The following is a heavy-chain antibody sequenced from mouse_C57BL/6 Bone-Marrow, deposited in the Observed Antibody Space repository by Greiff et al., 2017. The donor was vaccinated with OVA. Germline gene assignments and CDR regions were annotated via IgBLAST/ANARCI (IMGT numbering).Heavy chain of an antibody. Sequence: EVQLQQSVAELVRPGASVKLSCTASGFNIKNTYMHWVKQRPDQGLEWIGRIDPANDNTKYAPKFQGKATMTADTSSNTAYLQLSDLSSEDTVVYCCDRVDFGSSFYAMDYWGQGTSVTVSS. CDR3: DRVDFGSSFYAMDY. CDR1: GFNIKNTY. CDR2: IDPANDNT. V-gene: IGHV14-3*01. D-gene: IGHD1-1*01. J-gene: IGHJ4*01.